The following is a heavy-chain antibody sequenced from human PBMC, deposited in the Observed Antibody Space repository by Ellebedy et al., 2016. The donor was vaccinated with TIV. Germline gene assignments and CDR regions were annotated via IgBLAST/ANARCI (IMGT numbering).Heavy chain of an antibody. V-gene: IGHV3-7*01. Sequence: GESLKISCAASGFTFRSYWMTWVRQAKGKGLEWVANIYQDGSENFYVDSVKGRFTISRDNAKNSLYLQMNSLRVEDTAVYYCARRGSYGDYAVQVNNWFDSWGQGTLVTVSS. CDR2: IYQDGSEN. CDR1: GFTFRSYW. CDR3: ARRGSYGDYAVQVNNWFDS. D-gene: IGHD4-17*01. J-gene: IGHJ5*01.